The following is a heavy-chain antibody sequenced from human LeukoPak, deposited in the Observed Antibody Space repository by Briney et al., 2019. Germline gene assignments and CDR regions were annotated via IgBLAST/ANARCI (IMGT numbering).Heavy chain of an antibody. Sequence: GGSLRLSCAASGFTFSSYAMSWVRQAPGKGLEWVSAISGSGGSTYYADSVKGRFTISRDNSKNTLYLQMNSLRAEDTAVYYCAKLPGRGDCGGDCSGDYFDYWGQGTLVTVSS. CDR2: ISGSGGST. CDR1: GFTFSSYA. J-gene: IGHJ4*02. CDR3: AKLPGRGDCGGDCSGDYFDY. V-gene: IGHV3-23*01. D-gene: IGHD2-21*02.